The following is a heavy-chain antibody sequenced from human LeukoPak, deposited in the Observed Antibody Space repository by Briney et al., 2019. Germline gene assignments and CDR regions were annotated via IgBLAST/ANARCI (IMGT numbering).Heavy chain of an antibody. CDR3: TTLGGDNWFDWYFDL. D-gene: IGHD1-1*01. J-gene: IGHJ2*01. CDR1: GLSLSNAW. Sequence: GVSLRLSCAASGLSLSNAWMSWVRQVPGKGLEWLGRIRAKVDGGTVDYAAPVKGRFPISRDESENTLYLHLTSLKIEDAAVYYCTTLGGDNWFDWYFDLWGRGTLVTVSS. CDR2: IRAKVDGGTV. V-gene: IGHV3-15*01.